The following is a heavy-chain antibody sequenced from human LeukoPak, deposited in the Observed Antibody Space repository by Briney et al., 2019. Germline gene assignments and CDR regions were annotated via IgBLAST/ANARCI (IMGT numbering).Heavy chain of an antibody. J-gene: IGHJ6*03. CDR1: GFTFTSSA. V-gene: IGHV1-58*01. CDR3: AAEIGDFWSGDYYMDV. Sequence: SVKVSCKASGFTFTSSAVQWVRQARGQRLEWIGWIVVGSGNTNYAQKSQERVTITRDMSTSTAYMELSSLRSEDTAVYYCAAEIGDFWSGDYYMDVWGKGTTVTVSS. CDR2: IVVGSGNT. D-gene: IGHD3-3*01.